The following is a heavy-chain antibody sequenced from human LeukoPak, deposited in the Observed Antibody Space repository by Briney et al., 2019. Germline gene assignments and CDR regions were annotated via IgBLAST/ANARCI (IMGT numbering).Heavy chain of an antibody. Sequence: PGGSLRLSCAASGFTFSNAWMSWVRQAPGKGLEWVGRIKSKTDGGTTDYAAPVKGRFTISRDDSKNTLYLQMNSLKTEDTAVYYCTTGITMVRGVMGDWFDPWGQGILVTVSS. CDR1: GFTFSNAW. J-gene: IGHJ5*02. CDR3: TTGITMVRGVMGDWFDP. V-gene: IGHV3-15*01. D-gene: IGHD3-10*01. CDR2: IKSKTDGGTT.